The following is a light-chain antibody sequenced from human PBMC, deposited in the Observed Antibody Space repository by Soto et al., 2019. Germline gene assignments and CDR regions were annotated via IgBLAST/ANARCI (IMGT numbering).Light chain of an antibody. V-gene: IGKV3-20*01. CDR1: QSVRSSY. CDR3: QQYGSSPPLS. J-gene: IGKJ4*01. Sequence: EIVLTQSPGTLSLSPGERATLSCRASQSVRSSYLAWYQQKPGQAPRLLIYGTSSKATGIPDRFSGSGSGTDFNLTISRLEPEDFAVYYCQQYGSSPPLSFGGGTKVEIK. CDR2: GTS.